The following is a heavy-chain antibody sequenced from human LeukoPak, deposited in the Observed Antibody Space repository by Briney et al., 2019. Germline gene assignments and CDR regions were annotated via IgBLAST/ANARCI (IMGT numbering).Heavy chain of an antibody. CDR3: ARAVQLGRRPPNWFDP. J-gene: IGHJ5*02. D-gene: IGHD1-1*01. Sequence: SETLSLTCTVSGGSISSYYWSWIRQPPGKGLEWIGYIYYSGSTNYNPSLKSRVTISVDTSKNQFSLKLSSVTAADTAVYYCARAVQLGRRPPNWFDPWGQGTLVTVSS. CDR1: GGSISSYY. V-gene: IGHV4-59*01. CDR2: IYYSGST.